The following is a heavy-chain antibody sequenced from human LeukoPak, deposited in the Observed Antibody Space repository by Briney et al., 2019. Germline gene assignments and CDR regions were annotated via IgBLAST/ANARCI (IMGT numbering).Heavy chain of an antibody. V-gene: IGHV3-30*03. CDR3: ARDPVYYAYYYYYMDV. J-gene: IGHJ6*03. CDR1: GFRFNTYW. Sequence: PGGSLRLSCAASGFRFNTYWMSWVRQAPGKGLEWVAIISYDGSNEYYADSVKGRFTISRDNSKNTLYLQMNSLRAEDTAVYYCARDPVYYAYYYYYMDVWGKGTTVTVSS. CDR2: ISYDGSNE. D-gene: IGHD3-22*01.